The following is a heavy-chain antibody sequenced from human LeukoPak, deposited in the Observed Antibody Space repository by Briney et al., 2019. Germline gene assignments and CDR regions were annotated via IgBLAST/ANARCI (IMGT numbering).Heavy chain of an antibody. CDR3: ARHHYDYVWGSYRLGAFDI. Sequence: SETLSLTCTVSGYSISSGYYWGWIRQPPGKGLEWIGEINHSGSTNYNPSLKSRVTISVDTSKNQFSLKLSSVTAADTAVYYCARHHYDYVWGSYRLGAFDIWGQGTMVTVSS. CDR2: INHSGST. J-gene: IGHJ3*02. CDR1: GYSISSGYY. V-gene: IGHV4-38-2*02. D-gene: IGHD3-16*02.